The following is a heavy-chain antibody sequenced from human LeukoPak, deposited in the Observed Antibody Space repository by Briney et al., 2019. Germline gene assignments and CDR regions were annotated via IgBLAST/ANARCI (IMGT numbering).Heavy chain of an antibody. Sequence: SETLSLTCTVSGGSISSSSYYWGWIRQPPGKGLEWIGSIYYSGSTYYNPSLKSRVTISVDTSKNQFSLKLSSVTAADTAVYYCARRLVFNRVVVPAAISGVDDYWGQGTLVTVSS. J-gene: IGHJ4*02. V-gene: IGHV4-39*01. CDR1: GGSISSSSYY. D-gene: IGHD2-2*01. CDR3: ARRLVFNRVVVPAAISGVDDY. CDR2: IYYSGST.